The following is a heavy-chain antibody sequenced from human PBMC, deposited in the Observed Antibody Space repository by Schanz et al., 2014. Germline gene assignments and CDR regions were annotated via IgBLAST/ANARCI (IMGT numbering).Heavy chain of an antibody. CDR2: INSNTGNP. J-gene: IGHJ4*02. D-gene: IGHD5-12*01. CDR3: ARCRGGNTGYEAADY. Sequence: QVQLVQSGSELKKPGASVNISCKASGYTFTTYALNWVRQAPGQGLEWMGWINSNTGNPTYAPAFTGRFVFSLDTSVSTAYLQTICLQAEDSAVFYCARCRGGNTGYEAADYWGQGTRVTVSS. CDR1: GYTFTTYA. V-gene: IGHV7-4-1*02.